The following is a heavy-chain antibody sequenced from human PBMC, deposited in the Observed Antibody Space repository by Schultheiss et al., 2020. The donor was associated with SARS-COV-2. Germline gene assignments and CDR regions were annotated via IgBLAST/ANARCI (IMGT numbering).Heavy chain of an antibody. Sequence: SETLSLTCTISGGSISSYYWSWIRQPPGKGLEWIGYIYYSGSTNYNPSLKSRVTISVDTSKNQFSLKLSSVTAADTAVYYCTRGLDETGYGIDYWGQGNLVTVSS. J-gene: IGHJ4*02. CDR1: GGSISSYY. CDR3: TRGLDETGYGIDY. CDR2: IYYSGST. V-gene: IGHV4-59*12. D-gene: IGHD1-1*01.